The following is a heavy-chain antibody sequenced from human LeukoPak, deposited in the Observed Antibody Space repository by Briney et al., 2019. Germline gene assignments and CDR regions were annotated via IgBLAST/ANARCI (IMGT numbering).Heavy chain of an antibody. CDR1: GYIFTTYW. CDR3: AKALGRGTNYGFGDF. V-gene: IGHV5-51*01. Sequence: GGSLRLSCKGSGYIFTTYWVAWVRQMPGKSLEWMGIIYPGDSGARYSPSFQGQVTISADKSISTGYLQWSSLTASDTAMYYCAKALGRGTNYGFGDFWGQGTLVTVSS. D-gene: IGHD5-18*01. J-gene: IGHJ4*02. CDR2: IYPGDSGA.